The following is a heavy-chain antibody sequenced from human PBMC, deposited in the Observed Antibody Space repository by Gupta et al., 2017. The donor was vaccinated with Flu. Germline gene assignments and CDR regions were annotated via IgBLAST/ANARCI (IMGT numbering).Heavy chain of an antibody. J-gene: IGHJ4*02. CDR2: IYHSGST. D-gene: IGHD3-22*01. CDR3: ARDHYDSSGYALYYLDY. Sequence: QVPLPESGPGLVSPSGTLSLTCAAPGGSIGSCNWWSWVRQHPGKGLEWIGDIYHSGSTNYNPSLKSRVTISVDKSKNQFSLKLSSVTAADTAVYYCARDHYDSSGYALYYLDYWGQGTRVTVSA. CDR1: GGSIGSCNW. V-gene: IGHV4-4*02.